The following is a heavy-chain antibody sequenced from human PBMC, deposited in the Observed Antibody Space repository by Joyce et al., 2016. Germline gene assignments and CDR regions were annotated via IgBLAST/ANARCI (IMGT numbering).Heavy chain of an antibody. V-gene: IGHV1-2*02. CDR2: INPNSGGT. J-gene: IGHJ6*02. Sequence: QVQLVQSGAEVKTPGASVRVSCKASGYTLTGYYLQWVRQAPGQGLQWMGWINPNSGGTNYAQIFQGRVTLTRDTSISTAYLELSGLTSDDTAVYYCARGRPTTGTSRGYYYYYGMDVWGQGTTVTVSS. CDR3: ARGRPTTGTSRGYYYYYGMDV. D-gene: IGHD1-1*01. CDR1: GYTLTGYY.